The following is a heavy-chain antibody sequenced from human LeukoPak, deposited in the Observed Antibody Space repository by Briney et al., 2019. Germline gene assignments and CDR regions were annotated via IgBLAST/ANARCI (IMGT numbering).Heavy chain of an antibody. V-gene: IGHV3-7*01. CDR3: ARDGFVGAADY. D-gene: IGHD6-13*01. CDR2: IKQDGSEK. J-gene: IGHJ4*02. CDR1: EFIFSGYW. Sequence: QSGGSLRLSCAASEFIFSGYWVNWVRQAPGKGLEGVANIKQDGSEKQYVDSVRGRFTISRDNAKNSLYLQMNSLRVEDTAVYYCARDGFVGAADYWGQGTLVTVSS.